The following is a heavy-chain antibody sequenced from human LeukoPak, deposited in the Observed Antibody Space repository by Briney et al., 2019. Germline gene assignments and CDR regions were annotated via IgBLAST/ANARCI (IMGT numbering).Heavy chain of an antibody. D-gene: IGHD2-15*01. CDR1: GYTFTSYY. CDR2: INPSGGST. V-gene: IGHV1-46*03. Sequence: GASVKVSCKAYGYTFTSYYMHWVRQAPGQGLEWMGIINPSGGSTIYAQQFQDRVTMTRDTSTSTVYMELSSLRSEDTAVYYCARGLLGGVAFDIWGQGTMVTVSS. CDR3: ARGLLGGVAFDI. J-gene: IGHJ3*02.